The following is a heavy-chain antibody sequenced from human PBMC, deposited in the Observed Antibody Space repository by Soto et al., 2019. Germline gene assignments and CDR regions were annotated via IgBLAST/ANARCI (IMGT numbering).Heavy chain of an antibody. Sequence: QVHLVESGGGVVQPGRSLRLSCAASGFTFSSYSMHWVRQAPGKGLEWVALISHDGRNKYHTDSVKGRFTISRDNSKNTLYLQMNSLRTEDTAVYYCARDARTTVTTRGVWYFDLWGRGSQVTVSS. D-gene: IGHD4-17*01. CDR1: GFTFSSYS. V-gene: IGHV3-30*04. CDR3: ARDARTTVTTRGVWYFDL. CDR2: ISHDGRNK. J-gene: IGHJ2*01.